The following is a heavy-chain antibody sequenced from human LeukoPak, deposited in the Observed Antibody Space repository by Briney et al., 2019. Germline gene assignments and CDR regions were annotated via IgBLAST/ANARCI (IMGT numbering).Heavy chain of an antibody. CDR3: ARGFSHQCYTMDV. V-gene: IGHV3-33*01. J-gene: IGHJ6*02. D-gene: IGHD2-15*01. Sequence: PGGSLRLSCAASGFTFSSYGMHWVRQAPDKGLEWVAVIWYDGSEKYYGDFVKGRSTISRDNSKNTVYLQMNSLRAEDAAVYYCARGFSHQCYTMDVWGQGTTVTVPS. CDR1: GFTFSSYG. CDR2: IWYDGSEK.